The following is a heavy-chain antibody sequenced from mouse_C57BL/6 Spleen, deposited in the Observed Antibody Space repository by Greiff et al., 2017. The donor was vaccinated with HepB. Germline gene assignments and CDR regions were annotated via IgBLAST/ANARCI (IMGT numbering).Heavy chain of an antibody. D-gene: IGHD1-1*01. Sequence: QVQLKQSGPELVKPGASVKISCKASGYAFSSSWMNWVKQRPGKGLEWIGRIYPGDGDTNYNGKFKGKATLTADKSSSTAYMQLSSLTSEDSAVYFCARGDYYGSSYHFAYWGQGTLVTVSA. J-gene: IGHJ3*01. CDR3: ARGDYYGSSYHFAY. CDR2: IYPGDGDT. CDR1: GYAFSSSW. V-gene: IGHV1-82*01.